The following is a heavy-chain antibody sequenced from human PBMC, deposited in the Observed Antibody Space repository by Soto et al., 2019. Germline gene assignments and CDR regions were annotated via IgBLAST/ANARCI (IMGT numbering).Heavy chain of an antibody. CDR3: ARGLYNILTGFHF. CDR2: IDPNSGGT. V-gene: IGHV1-2*02. J-gene: IGHJ4*02. Sequence: QVQLVQSGAEVKKPGASVKVSCKASGYIFTDYYIHWVRQAPGQGLAWMGWIDPNSGGTANAQKFQGRVTRTRDPSISTAYMELSSLRSDETAAYYCARGLYNILTGFHFWGQGALVAVSS. D-gene: IGHD3-9*01. CDR1: GYIFTDYY.